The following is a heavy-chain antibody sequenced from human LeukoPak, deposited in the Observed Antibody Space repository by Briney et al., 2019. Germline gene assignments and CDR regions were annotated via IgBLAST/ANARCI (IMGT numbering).Heavy chain of an antibody. CDR1: GYTFTSYY. CDR3: ARDSPYGDYVFEGYMDV. CDR2: INPSGGST. J-gene: IGHJ6*03. Sequence: ASVKVSCKASGYTFTSYYMHWVRQAPGQGLEWMGIINPSGGSTSYAQKFQGRVTMTRDMSTSTVYMELSSLRAEDTAVYYCARDSPYGDYVFEGYMDVWGKGTTVTVSS. D-gene: IGHD4-17*01. V-gene: IGHV1-46*01.